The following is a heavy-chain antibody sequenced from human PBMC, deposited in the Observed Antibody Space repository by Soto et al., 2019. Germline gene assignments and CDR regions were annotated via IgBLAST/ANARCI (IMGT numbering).Heavy chain of an antibody. Sequence: PSETLSLTCAVSGGSISSGGYSWSWIRQPPGKGLEWIGYIYHSGSTYYNPSLKSRVTISVDTSKNQFFLKLSSVTAADTAVYYCVRSNYFDYWGQGTLVTVSS. V-gene: IGHV4-30-2*02. CDR2: IYHSGST. J-gene: IGHJ4*02. CDR1: GGSISSGGYS. CDR3: VRSNYFDY.